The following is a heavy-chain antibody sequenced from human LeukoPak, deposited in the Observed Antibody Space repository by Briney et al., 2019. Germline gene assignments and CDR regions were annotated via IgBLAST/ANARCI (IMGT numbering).Heavy chain of an antibody. D-gene: IGHD3-10*01. CDR1: GFTFSSYA. CDR2: ISGSGGST. CDR3: AKNGGGTYGTGHFDY. V-gene: IGHV3-23*01. J-gene: IGHJ4*02. Sequence: GGSLRLSCAASGFTFSSYAMSWVRQAPGKGLEWVSAISGSGGSTYYADSVKGRFTISRDNSKNTLYLQMNSLRAEDTALYYCAKNGGGTYGTGHFDYWGQGTLVTVSS.